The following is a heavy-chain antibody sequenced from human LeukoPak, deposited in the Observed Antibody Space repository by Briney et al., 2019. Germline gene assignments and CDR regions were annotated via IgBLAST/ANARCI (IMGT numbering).Heavy chain of an antibody. Sequence: SETLSLTCAVYGGSFSGYYWSWIRQPPGKGLEWIGYIYYSGSTNYNPSLKSRVTISVDTSKNQFSLKLSSVTAADTAVYYCARVSVRGVDYWGQGTLVTVSS. D-gene: IGHD3-10*01. V-gene: IGHV4-59*01. J-gene: IGHJ4*02. CDR1: GGSFSGYY. CDR3: ARVSVRGVDY. CDR2: IYYSGST.